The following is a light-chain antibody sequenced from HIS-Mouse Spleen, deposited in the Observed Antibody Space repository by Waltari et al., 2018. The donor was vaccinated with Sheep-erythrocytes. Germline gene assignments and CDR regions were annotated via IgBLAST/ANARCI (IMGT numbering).Light chain of an antibody. CDR2: DVS. CDR3: CSYAGSYNHV. CDR1: SSAVGVYNY. V-gene: IGLV2-11*01. Sequence: QSALTQPRSVSGSPGQSVTIPCTGTSSAVGVYNYVSWYQQHPGKAPKLMIYDVSKRPSGVPDRFSGSKSGNTASLTISGLQAEDEADYYCCSYAGSYNHVFATGTKVTVL. J-gene: IGLJ1*01.